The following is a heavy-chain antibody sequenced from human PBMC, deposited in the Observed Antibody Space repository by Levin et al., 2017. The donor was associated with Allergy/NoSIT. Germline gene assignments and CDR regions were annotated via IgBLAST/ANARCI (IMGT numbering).Heavy chain of an antibody. CDR3: ARAYYYDSSGYYLLGGAEYFQH. CDR2: INPNSGGT. D-gene: IGHD3-22*01. J-gene: IGHJ1*01. Sequence: GESLKISCKASGYTFTGYYMHWVRQAPGQGLEWMGWINPNSGGTNYAQKFQGRVTMTRDTSISTAYMELSRLRSDDTAVYYCARAYYYDSSGYYLLGGAEYFQHWGQGTLVTVSS. V-gene: IGHV1-2*02. CDR1: GYTFTGYY.